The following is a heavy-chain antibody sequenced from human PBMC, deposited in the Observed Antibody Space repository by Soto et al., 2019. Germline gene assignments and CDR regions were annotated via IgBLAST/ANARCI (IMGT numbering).Heavy chain of an antibody. D-gene: IGHD3-10*01. Sequence: QVTLKESGPVLVKPTETLTLTCTVSGFSLSNTRMGVSWIRQPPGKALEWLAHIFSNDEKSYSTSLKSRLTISRDTSKSQVVLSMTNMDPVDTATYYCTRIEKGSATYTWGQGTLVTVSS. J-gene: IGHJ5*02. V-gene: IGHV2-26*01. CDR3: TRIEKGSATYT. CDR2: IFSNDEK. CDR1: GFSLSNTRMG.